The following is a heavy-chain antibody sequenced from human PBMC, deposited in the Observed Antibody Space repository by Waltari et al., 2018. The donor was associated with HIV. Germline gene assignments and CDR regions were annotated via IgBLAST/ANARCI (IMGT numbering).Heavy chain of an antibody. CDR1: GFTFSSYA. CDR3: AKDQSRITMIVYDY. D-gene: IGHD3-22*01. V-gene: IGHV3-23*01. CDR2: ISGSGGST. J-gene: IGHJ4*02. Sequence: EVQLLESGGGLVQPGVSLRLSCAASGFTFSSYAMSWVRQAPGKGLEGVSAISGSGGSTYYADSVKGRFTISRDNAKNTLYLQMNSLRAEDTAVYYCAKDQSRITMIVYDYWGQGTLVTVSS.